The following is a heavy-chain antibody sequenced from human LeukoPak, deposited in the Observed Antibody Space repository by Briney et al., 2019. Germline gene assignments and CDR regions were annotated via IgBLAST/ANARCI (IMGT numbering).Heavy chain of an antibody. Sequence: EASVKVSCTASGYTFTSYDINWVRQATGQGLEWMGWMNPNSGNTGYAQKFQGRVTVTRNTSISTAYMELSSLRSEDTAVYYCARAYGSGSYNWFDPWGQGTLVTVSS. CDR2: MNPNSGNT. J-gene: IGHJ5*02. D-gene: IGHD3-10*01. V-gene: IGHV1-8*01. CDR1: GYTFTSYD. CDR3: ARAYGSGSYNWFDP.